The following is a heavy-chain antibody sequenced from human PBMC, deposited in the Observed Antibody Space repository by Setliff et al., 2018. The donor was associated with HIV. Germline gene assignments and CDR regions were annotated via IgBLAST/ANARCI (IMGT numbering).Heavy chain of an antibody. V-gene: IGHV3-23*01. Sequence: GGSLRLSCAASGFTFSSYAMTWVRQAPGKGLERVSTISASGNSPYYVDSVKGRFTISRDNSKNTLYLQMNSLRAEDTAVYCCARSKGHLYYDDDTGYVLRAFDIWGQGTMVTVSS. CDR3: ARSKGHLYYDDDTGYVLRAFDI. CDR1: GFTFSSYA. D-gene: IGHD3-22*01. J-gene: IGHJ3*02. CDR2: ISASGNSP.